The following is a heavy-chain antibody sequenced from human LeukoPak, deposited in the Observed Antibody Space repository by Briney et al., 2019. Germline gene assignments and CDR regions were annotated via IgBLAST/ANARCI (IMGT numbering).Heavy chain of an antibody. Sequence: TGGSLRLSCAASGFTFSSYSMNWVRQAPGKGLEWVSSISSSSSYIYYADSVKGRFTISRDNAKNSLYLQMNSLRAEDTAVYYCATHPASGWDYWGQGTLVTVSS. J-gene: IGHJ4*02. CDR2: ISSSSSYI. CDR3: ATHPASGWDY. CDR1: GFTFSSYS. D-gene: IGHD6-19*01. V-gene: IGHV3-21*01.